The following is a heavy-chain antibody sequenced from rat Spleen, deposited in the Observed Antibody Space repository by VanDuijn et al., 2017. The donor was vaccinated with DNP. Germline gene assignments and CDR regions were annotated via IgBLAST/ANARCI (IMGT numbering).Heavy chain of an antibody. J-gene: IGHJ4*01. V-gene: IGHV2S75*01. Sequence: QVQLKESGPVLVQASETLSLTCTVSGFSLTNYGVIWVRQSPGKGLEWMGVIWGNGNTNYNSALKSRLSISRDTSKSQVFLKMNNLQTEDTAMYFCARSSYMDAWGQGASVTVSS. CDR3: ARSSYMDA. CDR1: GFSLTNYG. D-gene: IGHD1-3*01. CDR2: IWGNGNT.